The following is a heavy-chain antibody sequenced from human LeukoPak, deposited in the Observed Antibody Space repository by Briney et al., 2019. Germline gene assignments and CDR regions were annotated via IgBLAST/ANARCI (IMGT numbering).Heavy chain of an antibody. CDR2: ISGSDGST. CDR3: AKDFYSSGKSIDY. J-gene: IGHJ4*02. CDR1: GFTFSSYA. D-gene: IGHD6-19*01. V-gene: IGHV3-23*01. Sequence: PGGSLRLSCAASGFTFSSYAMSWVRQAPGKGLEWVSLISGSDGSTYYADSVKGRFTISRDNSKNTLYLQMNSLRGEDTAVYYCAKDFYSSGKSIDYWGQGTLVTVSS.